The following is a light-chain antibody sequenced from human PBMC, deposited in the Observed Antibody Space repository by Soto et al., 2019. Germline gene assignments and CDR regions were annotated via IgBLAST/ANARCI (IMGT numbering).Light chain of an antibody. CDR2: DAS. V-gene: IGKV3-11*01. CDR1: QSVSSY. CDR3: QQRSNWPPYT. Sequence: EIVLTQSPATLSLSPGERATLSCRASQSVSSYLAWYQQKPGQAPRLLIYDASNRATGIPARFSGSGSGTDFNLTIRSLEPEDCALYYCQQRSNWPPYTFGQGTKLEIK. J-gene: IGKJ2*01.